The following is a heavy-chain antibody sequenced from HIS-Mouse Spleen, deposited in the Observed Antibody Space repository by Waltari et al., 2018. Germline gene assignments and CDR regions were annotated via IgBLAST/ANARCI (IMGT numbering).Heavy chain of an antibody. CDR3: ARDKHSSSWYYFDY. CDR2: ISSSSSYI. Sequence: EVQLVESGGGLVKPGGSLRLSCAASGFTFSSYSMNWVRQAPGKGLEWVSSISSSSSYIYYADSGKGRLTISRDNAKNSLYLQMNSLRAEDTAVYYCARDKHSSSWYYFDYWGQGTLVTVSS. V-gene: IGHV3-21*01. CDR1: GFTFSSYS. D-gene: IGHD6-13*01. J-gene: IGHJ4*02.